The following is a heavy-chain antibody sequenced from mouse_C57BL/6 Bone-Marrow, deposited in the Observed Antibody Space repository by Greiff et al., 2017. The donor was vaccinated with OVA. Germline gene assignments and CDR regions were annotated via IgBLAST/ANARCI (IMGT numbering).Heavy chain of an antibody. CDR3: ARDAILRYFDV. V-gene: IGHV5-16*01. J-gene: IGHJ1*03. CDR1: GFTFSDYY. CDR2: INYDGSST. Sequence: EVQLQESEGGLVQPGSSMKLSCTASGFTFSDYYMAWVRQVPEKGLEWVANINYDGSSTYYLDSLKSRFIISRDNAKNILYLQMSSLKSEDTATYYCARDAILRYFDVWGTGTTVTVSS.